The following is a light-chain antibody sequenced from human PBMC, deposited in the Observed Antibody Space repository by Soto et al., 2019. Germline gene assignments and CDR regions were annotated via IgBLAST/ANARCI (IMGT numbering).Light chain of an antibody. V-gene: IGKV1-39*01. CDR2: AAS. CDR1: QSISRY. J-gene: IGKJ5*01. Sequence: EIQRTQSPSSMSASVGDRVTITCGASQSISRYLNWYQQKPGKAPKLLIYAASSLLGGVPSRFSGIGSGTDGTITISSLKTEDGAMYDGQQRYSSTQTFGQGTRLEIK. CDR3: QQRYSSTQT.